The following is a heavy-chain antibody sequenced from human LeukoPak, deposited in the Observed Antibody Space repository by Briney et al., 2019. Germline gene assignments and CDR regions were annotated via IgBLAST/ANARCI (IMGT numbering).Heavy chain of an antibody. CDR2: IYSGGST. CDR3: ARDGYCSGGSCYDFDY. V-gene: IGHV3-66*01. Sequence: GGSLRLSCAASGFTLSSNYMSWVRQAPGKGLEWVSVIYSGGSTYYADSVKGRFTISRDNSKNTLYLQMNSLRAEDTAVYYCARDGYCSGGSCYDFDYWGQGTLVTVSS. J-gene: IGHJ4*02. D-gene: IGHD2-15*01. CDR1: GFTLSSNY.